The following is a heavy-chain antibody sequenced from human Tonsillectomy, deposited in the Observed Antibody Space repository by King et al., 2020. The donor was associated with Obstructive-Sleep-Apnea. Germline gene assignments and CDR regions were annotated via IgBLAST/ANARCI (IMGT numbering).Heavy chain of an antibody. CDR3: AKSFSSGWYVPFDY. D-gene: IGHD6-19*01. Sequence: VQLVEFGGVLVQPGRSLRLSCAASGFTFDDYGMHWVRQAPGKGLEWVSGISWNSGSIGYADSVKGRFTMSRDNAKNSLFLQMNSLRGEDTALYYCAKSFSSGWYVPFDYWGQGTLVTVSS. CDR2: ISWNSGSI. J-gene: IGHJ4*02. CDR1: GFTFDDYG. V-gene: IGHV3-9*01.